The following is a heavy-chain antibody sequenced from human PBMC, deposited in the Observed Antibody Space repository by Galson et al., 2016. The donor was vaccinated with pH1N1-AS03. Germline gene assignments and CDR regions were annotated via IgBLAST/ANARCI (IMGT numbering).Heavy chain of an antibody. CDR3: ARDRDTTMITLDYYYYYMDV. Sequence: SVKVSCKASGYTFNLYGTSWVRQAPGQGLEWLGWISAYSGDTHYAQNFQGRVSMTTDTSTSTAYLELRSLGSDDTAVYFCARDRDTTMITLDYYYYYMDVWGKGTTVTVSS. J-gene: IGHJ6*03. V-gene: IGHV1-18*01. CDR1: GYTFNLYG. D-gene: IGHD5-18*01. CDR2: ISAYSGDT.